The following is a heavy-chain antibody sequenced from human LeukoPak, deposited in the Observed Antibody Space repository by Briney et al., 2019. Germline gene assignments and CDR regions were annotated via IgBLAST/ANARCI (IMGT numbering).Heavy chain of an antibody. CDR3: ARDLLGYGNAFDI. J-gene: IGHJ3*02. CDR1: GGSINNYY. Sequence: PSETLSLTCTVSGGSINNYYWSWIRQPTGKGLEWIGYIYYSGSTNYNPSLKSRVTISVDTSKNQFSLKLNSVTAADTAVYYCARDLLGYGNAFDIWGQGTMVTVSS. V-gene: IGHV4-59*01. CDR2: IYYSGST. D-gene: IGHD2-8*02.